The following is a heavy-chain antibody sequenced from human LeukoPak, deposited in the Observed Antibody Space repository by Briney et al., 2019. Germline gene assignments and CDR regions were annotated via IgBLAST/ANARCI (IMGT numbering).Heavy chain of an antibody. Sequence: GASVKVSCKASGYTFTSYGISWVRQAPGQGLEWIGWISAYNGNTNYAQKLQGRVTMTTDTSTSTAYMELRSLRSDDTAVYYCARSFYGDYYYYYYMDVWGKGTTVTVSS. J-gene: IGHJ6*03. V-gene: IGHV1-18*01. D-gene: IGHD4-17*01. CDR2: ISAYNGNT. CDR3: ARSFYGDYYYYYYMDV. CDR1: GYTFTSYG.